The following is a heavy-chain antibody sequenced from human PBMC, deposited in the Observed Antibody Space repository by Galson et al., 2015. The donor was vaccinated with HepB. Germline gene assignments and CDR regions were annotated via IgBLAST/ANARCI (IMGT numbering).Heavy chain of an antibody. Sequence: SLRLSCATSEFTLRDYGIHWVRQAPGKGLEWVAVIWFDENSQYNADSVKGRFTISRDNSKNTVSLQMDSLRAEDTAVYYCAKDGPIHNYDILTGLDYWGQGTLVTVSS. CDR2: IWFDENSQ. CDR3: AKDGPIHNYDILTGLDY. V-gene: IGHV3-33*03. CDR1: EFTLRDYG. J-gene: IGHJ4*02. D-gene: IGHD3-9*01.